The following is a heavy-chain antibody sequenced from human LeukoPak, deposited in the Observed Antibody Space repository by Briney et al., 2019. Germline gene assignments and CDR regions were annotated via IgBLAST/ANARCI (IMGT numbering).Heavy chain of an antibody. CDR2: IYYSGST. D-gene: IGHD2-21*02. J-gene: IGHJ6*03. CDR3: ASADCGGDCFSGVTGYYYYMDV. Sequence: SETLSLTCTVSGYSISSGYYWGWIRQPPGKGLEWIGSIYYSGSTYYNPSLKSRVTISLDKSKNQFSLKLSSVTAADTAVYYCASADCGGDCFSGVTGYYYYMDVWGKGTTVTVSS. CDR1: GYSISSGYY. V-gene: IGHV4-38-2*02.